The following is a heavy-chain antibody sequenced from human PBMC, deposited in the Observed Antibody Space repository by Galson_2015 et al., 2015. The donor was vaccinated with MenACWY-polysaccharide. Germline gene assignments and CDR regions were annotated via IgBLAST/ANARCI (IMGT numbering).Heavy chain of an antibody. Sequence: SCKASGYTFTSYGISWVRQAPGQGLEWMGWISAYNGNTNYAQKLQGRVTMTTDTSTSTAYMELRSLRSDDTAVYYCARVSHDYGDFLLDYWGQGTLVTVSS. CDR1: GYTFTSYG. D-gene: IGHD4-17*01. CDR3: ARVSHDYGDFLLDY. V-gene: IGHV1-18*01. J-gene: IGHJ4*02. CDR2: ISAYNGNT.